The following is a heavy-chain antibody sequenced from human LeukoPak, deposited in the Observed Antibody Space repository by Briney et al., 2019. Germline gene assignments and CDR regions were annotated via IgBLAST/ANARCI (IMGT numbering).Heavy chain of an antibody. J-gene: IGHJ4*02. CDR1: GGSISSGDYY. D-gene: IGHD3-16*01. CDR3: ARGKAHPVGELTY. V-gene: IGHV4-30-4*01. CDR2: IYHSGST. Sequence: SQTLSLTCTVSGGSISSGDYYWSWIRQPPGKGLEWIGYIYHSGSTYYNPSLKSRVTISVDTSKNQFSLKLSSVTAADTAVYYCARGKAHPVGELTYWGQGTLVTVSS.